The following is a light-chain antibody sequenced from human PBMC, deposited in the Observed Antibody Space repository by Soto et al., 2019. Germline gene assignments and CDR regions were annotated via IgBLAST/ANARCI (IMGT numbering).Light chain of an antibody. Sequence: DIRISQSPSSLSASVFYPGTFTFRASQSISYSLNWFQQKPGKAPKVLIYAASSLPSGVPSRFSGSGSGTEFTLTINRLQREDFATYYCQESISHWGTFGPGTKVDIK. CDR3: QESISHWGT. J-gene: IGKJ3*01. CDR2: AAS. V-gene: IGKV1-39*01. CDR1: QSISYS.